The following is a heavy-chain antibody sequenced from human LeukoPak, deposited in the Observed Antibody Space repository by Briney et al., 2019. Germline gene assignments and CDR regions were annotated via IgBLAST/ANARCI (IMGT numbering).Heavy chain of an antibody. J-gene: IGHJ4*02. CDR3: ARLGYTYGKNFDY. V-gene: IGHV3-7*01. CDR1: GFTFRAYW. CDR2: INQDGNEK. Sequence: GGSLRLSCAASGFTFRAYWMSWVRQAPGKGLEWVANINQDGNEKDYVDSVKGRFTISRDNARNSLYLQMNTLRAEDTAVYFCARLGYTYGKNFDYWGQGALVTVSS. D-gene: IGHD5-18*01.